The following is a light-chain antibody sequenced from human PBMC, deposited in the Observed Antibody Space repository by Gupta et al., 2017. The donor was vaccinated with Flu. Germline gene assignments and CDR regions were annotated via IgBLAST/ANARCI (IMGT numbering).Light chain of an antibody. V-gene: IGKV3-11*01. CDR2: DAS. CDR1: QSAGSY. CDR3: QHRNS. J-gene: IGKJ5*01. Sequence: EIVLTQSPGTLSLSPGERATLSCRASQSAGSYLAWYQQRPGQAPRLLIFDASNRATAIPARFSGSGSGTDFTLTISSLEPEDFAMYVGQHRNSFGQGTRLEIK.